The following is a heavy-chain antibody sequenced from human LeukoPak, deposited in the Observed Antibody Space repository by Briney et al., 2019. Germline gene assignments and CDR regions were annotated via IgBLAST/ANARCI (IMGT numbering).Heavy chain of an antibody. CDR1: GGSFSGYY. D-gene: IGHD1-7*01. CDR2: INHSGST. V-gene: IGHV4-34*01. J-gene: IGHJ3*02. Sequence: SETLSLTCAVYGGSFSGYYWSWIRQPPGKGLEWIGEINHSGSTNYNPSLKSRVTISVDTSKNQFSLKLSSVTAADTAVYYCARGRKNYHDAFDIWGQETMVTVSS. CDR3: ARGRKNYHDAFDI.